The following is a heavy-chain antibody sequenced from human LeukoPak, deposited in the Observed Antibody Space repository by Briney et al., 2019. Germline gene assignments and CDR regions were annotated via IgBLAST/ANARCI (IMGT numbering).Heavy chain of an antibody. CDR3: ARDVSRSSSIH. CDR2: ISSTGRPI. Sequence: GGSLRLSCAASAFTFNNYSMSWVRQAPGKGLEWVSYISSTGRPIYYADSVKGRFTISRDNAKNSLYLQMNSLRAEDTAVYYCARDVSRSSSIHWGQGTLVTVSS. CDR1: AFTFNNYS. D-gene: IGHD6-6*01. J-gene: IGHJ4*02. V-gene: IGHV3-48*04.